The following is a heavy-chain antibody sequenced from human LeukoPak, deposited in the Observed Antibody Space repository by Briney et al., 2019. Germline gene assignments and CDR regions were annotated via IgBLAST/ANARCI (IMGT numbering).Heavy chain of an antibody. V-gene: IGHV3-74*01. CDR3: ATSARTYIGSSLDY. J-gene: IGHJ4*02. CDR1: GFTFSDYY. Sequence: GGSLRLSCAASGFTFSDYYMSWIRQAPGKGLVWVSRISSDASITSYADPVKGRFTISRDNAKNTLYLQMNSLRAEDTALYYCATSARTYIGSSLDYWGQGTLVTVSS. CDR2: ISSDASIT. D-gene: IGHD2-15*01.